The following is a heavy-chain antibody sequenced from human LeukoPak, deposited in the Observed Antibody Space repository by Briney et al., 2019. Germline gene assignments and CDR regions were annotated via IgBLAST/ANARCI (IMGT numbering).Heavy chain of an antibody. J-gene: IGHJ4*02. Sequence: PGGPLKLSCAASGFTFSSYTMNWVRQAPGKGLEWVSSISGTRSFIYYADSVRGRFTISRDNAKNSLYLHMSTLRAEDTAVYYCASGWYSDYWGQGTLVTVSS. D-gene: IGHD6-19*01. CDR1: GFTFSSYT. CDR3: ASGWYSDY. CDR2: ISGTRSFI. V-gene: IGHV3-21*01.